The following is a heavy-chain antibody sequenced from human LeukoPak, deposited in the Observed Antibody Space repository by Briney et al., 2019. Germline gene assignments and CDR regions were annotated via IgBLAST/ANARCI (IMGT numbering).Heavy chain of an antibody. J-gene: IGHJ4*02. CDR3: ARQRTYYDYVWGSSLGTFDY. Sequence: PSETLSLTCTVSGGSINSYYWSWIRQPPGKGLEWIGYIYYSGSTNYNPSLKSRVTISVDTSKNQFSLKLSSVTAADTAVYYCARQRTYYDYVWGSSLGTFDYRGLGTLVTVSS. CDR2: IYYSGST. D-gene: IGHD3-16*01. V-gene: IGHV4-59*08. CDR1: GGSINSYY.